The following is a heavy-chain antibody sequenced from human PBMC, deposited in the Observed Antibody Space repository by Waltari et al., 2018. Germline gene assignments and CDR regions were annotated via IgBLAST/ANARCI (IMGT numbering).Heavy chain of an antibody. J-gene: IGHJ3*02. CDR1: GYTFTDYY. CDR2: VEPEDGET. Sequence: EVQLVQSGAEVKKPGATVKISCKVSGYTFTDYYMHWVQQAPGKGLEWMGLVEPEDGETMYAEKVQGRVTITADTATDTAYMVLSSLRSEYTAVYYWGTPMTRVIKGAFDICGQGTMVTVSS. CDR3: GTPMTRVIKGAFDI. D-gene: IGHD4-17*01. V-gene: IGHV1-69-2*01.